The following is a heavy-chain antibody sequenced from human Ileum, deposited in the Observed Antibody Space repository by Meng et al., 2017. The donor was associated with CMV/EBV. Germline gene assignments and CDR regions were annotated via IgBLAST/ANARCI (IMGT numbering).Heavy chain of an antibody. CDR2: IYYSGST. CDR3: ARAQLGIGAFDI. V-gene: IGHV4-59*01. CDR1: GDSISSYY. D-gene: IGHD7-27*01. J-gene: IGHJ3*02. Sequence: GSLRLSCTVSGDSISSYYWSWIRQPPGKGLEWIGYIYYSGSTNYNPSLKSRVTISVDTSKNQFSLKLSSVTAADTAVYYCARAQLGIGAFDIWGQGTMVTVSS.